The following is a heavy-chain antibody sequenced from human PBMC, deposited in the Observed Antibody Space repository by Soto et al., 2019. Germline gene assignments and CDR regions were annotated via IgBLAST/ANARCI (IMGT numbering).Heavy chain of an antibody. CDR1: GGSFSGYY. D-gene: IGHD5-12*01. Sequence: PSETLSLTCAVYGGSFSGYYWSWIRQPPGKGLEWIGEINHSGSTNYNPSLKSQVTISVDTSKNQFSLKLSSVTAADTAVYYCARIPRLRLNYFDYWGQGTLVTVS. J-gene: IGHJ4*02. CDR2: INHSGST. V-gene: IGHV4-34*01. CDR3: ARIPRLRLNYFDY.